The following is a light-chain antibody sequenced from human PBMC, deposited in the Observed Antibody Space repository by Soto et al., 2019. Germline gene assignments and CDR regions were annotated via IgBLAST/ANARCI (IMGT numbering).Light chain of an antibody. CDR2: GAS. J-gene: IGKJ1*01. CDR1: QSVSSN. CDR3: QQYNNWPRT. V-gene: IGKV3-15*01. Sequence: EIVMTQSPPTLSVSPGERATLSCRASQSVSSNLAWYQQKPGQAPRLLIYGASTRATGIPARFSGCGSGTEFTLTISSLQSEDFAVYYCQQYNNWPRTFGQGTKVEIK.